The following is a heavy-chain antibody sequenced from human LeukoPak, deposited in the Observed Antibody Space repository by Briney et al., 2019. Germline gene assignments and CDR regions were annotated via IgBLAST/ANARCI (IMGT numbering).Heavy chain of an antibody. CDR2: IYYSGSP. Sequence: SETLSLTCTVSGGSISYHWSWIRQPPGKGLEWLGYIYYSGSPKYTPSLKSRVTISVDTSKNQFSLTLRSVTAADTAVYYCARGQYNWNYWGQGTLVTVSS. CDR1: GGSISYH. D-gene: IGHD1-20*01. J-gene: IGHJ4*02. CDR3: ARGQYNWNY. V-gene: IGHV4-59*01.